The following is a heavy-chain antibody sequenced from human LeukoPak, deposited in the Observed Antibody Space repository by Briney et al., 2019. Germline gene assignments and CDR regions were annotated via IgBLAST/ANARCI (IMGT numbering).Heavy chain of an antibody. CDR2: IYYSGST. V-gene: IGHV4-39*01. Sequence: PSETLSLTCTVSGGSISSSSYYWGWIRQPPGKGLEWIGSIYYSGSTYYNPSLKSRVTISVDTSKNQFSLKLSSVTAADTAVYYCASLVGVNWFDPWGQGTLVTVSS. CDR1: GGSISSSSYY. D-gene: IGHD1-26*01. J-gene: IGHJ5*02. CDR3: ASLVGVNWFDP.